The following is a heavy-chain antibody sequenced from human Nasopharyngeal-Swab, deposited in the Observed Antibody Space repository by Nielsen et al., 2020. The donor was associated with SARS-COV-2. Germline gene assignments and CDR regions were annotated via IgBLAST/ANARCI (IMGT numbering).Heavy chain of an antibody. CDR3: ARHRTGYSTRFSIY. V-gene: IGHV3-49*03. D-gene: IGHD6-13*01. CDR1: GFTFGDYA. Sequence: GESLKISCTASGFTFGDYAVSWFRQAPGKGLEWVGFIRGKSYGGTTEYAASVGGRFSITRDDSKSIAYLQMNSLQTEDTAVYFCARHRTGYSTRFSIYWGHGTLVTVAS. J-gene: IGHJ4*01. CDR2: IRGKSYGGTT.